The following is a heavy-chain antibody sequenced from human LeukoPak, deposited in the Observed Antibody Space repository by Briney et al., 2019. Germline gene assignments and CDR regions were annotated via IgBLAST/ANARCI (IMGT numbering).Heavy chain of an antibody. D-gene: IGHD2-15*01. V-gene: IGHV4-30-4*01. CDR1: GGSISSGDYY. CDR3: ARAIIGTTPYYYGMDV. CDR2: IYYSGST. J-gene: IGHJ6*02. Sequence: QTSETLSLTCTVSGGSISSGDYYWSWIRQPPGKGLEWIGYIYYSGSTYYNPSLKSRVTISVDTSKNQFSLKLSSVTAADTAVYYCARAIIGTTPYYYGMDVRGQGTTVTVSS.